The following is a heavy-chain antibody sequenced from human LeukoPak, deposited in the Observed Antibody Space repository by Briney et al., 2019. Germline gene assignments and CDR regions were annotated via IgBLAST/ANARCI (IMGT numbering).Heavy chain of an antibody. D-gene: IGHD3-22*01. Sequence: PSQTLSLTCTVSGGSISSGSYYWSWIRQPAGKGLEWIGRIYTSGSTNYNPSLKRRVTISVDTSKNQFSLKLSSVTAADTAVYYCARSPYYYDISGYSYDAFDIWGQRTMVTVSS. V-gene: IGHV4-61*02. CDR3: ARSPYYYDISGYSYDAFDI. J-gene: IGHJ3*02. CDR1: GGSISSGSYY. CDR2: IYTSGST.